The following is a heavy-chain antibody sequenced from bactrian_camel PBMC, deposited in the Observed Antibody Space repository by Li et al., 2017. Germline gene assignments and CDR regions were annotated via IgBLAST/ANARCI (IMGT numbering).Heavy chain of an antibody. Sequence: VQLVESGGGSVQAGGSLRLSCAASVSTYSSRYMSWFRQAPGKEREGVAAVYTASGNTYCADSEKARFTISRDNAKKTVYLQMNTLKPEDSAMYYCAAGLRYGVRWYDESMYNYWGQGTQVTVS. CDR3: AAGLRYGVRWYDESMYNY. CDR2: VYTASGNT. D-gene: IGHD6*01. CDR1: VSTYSSRY. V-gene: IGHV3S40*01. J-gene: IGHJ4*01.